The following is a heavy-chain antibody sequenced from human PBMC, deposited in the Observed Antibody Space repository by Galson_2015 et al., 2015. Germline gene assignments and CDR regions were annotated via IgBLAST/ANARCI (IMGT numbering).Heavy chain of an antibody. CDR3: ARGLDYDFWSGYYMGYYYGMDV. J-gene: IGHJ6*02. V-gene: IGHV1-18*01. CDR1: GYTFTSYG. Sequence: CKASGYTFTSYGISWVRQAPGQGLEWMGWISAYNGNTNYAQKLQGRVTMTTDTSTSTAYMELRSLRSDDTAVYYCARGLDYDFWSGYYMGYYYGMDVWGQGTTVTVSS. D-gene: IGHD3-3*01. CDR2: ISAYNGNT.